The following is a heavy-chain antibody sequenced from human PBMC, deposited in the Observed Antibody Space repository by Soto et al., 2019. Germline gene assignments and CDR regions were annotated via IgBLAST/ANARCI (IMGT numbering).Heavy chain of an antibody. V-gene: IGHV3-74*01. Sequence: GGSLRLSCAASGFTFSSYWMHWVRQAPGKGLVWVSRINSDGSSTSYADSVKGRFTISRDNAKNTLYLQMNSLRAEDTAVYYCARDWDSSSWYPPPGLVYWGQGTLVTVSS. CDR2: INSDGSST. CDR1: GFTFSSYW. CDR3: ARDWDSSSWYPPPGLVY. D-gene: IGHD6-13*01. J-gene: IGHJ4*02.